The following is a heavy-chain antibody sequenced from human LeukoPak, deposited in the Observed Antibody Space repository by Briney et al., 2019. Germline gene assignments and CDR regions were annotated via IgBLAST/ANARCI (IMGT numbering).Heavy chain of an antibody. J-gene: IGHJ4*02. CDR3: ARDLRYYYDSSGFDY. V-gene: IGHV3-21*01. CDR1: GFTFSSYS. Sequence: PGGSLRLSCAASGFTFSSYSTNWVRQAPGKGLEWVSSISSSSYIYYADSVKGRFTISRDNAKNSLYLQMNSLRAEDTAVYYCARDLRYYYDSSGFDYWGQGTLVTVSS. D-gene: IGHD3-22*01. CDR2: ISSSSYI.